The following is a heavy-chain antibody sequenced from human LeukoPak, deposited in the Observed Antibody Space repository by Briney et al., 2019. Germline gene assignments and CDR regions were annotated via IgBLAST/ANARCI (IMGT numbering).Heavy chain of an antibody. Sequence: PSQTLSLTCTVSGGSISSGDYYWSWIRQPPGKGLEWIGYIYYSGSTYYNPSLKSRVTISVDTSKNQFSLKLSSVTAADTAVYYCARWTSSGYSRVAFDIWGQGTMVTVSS. CDR1: GGSISSGDYY. V-gene: IGHV4-30-4*01. J-gene: IGHJ3*02. D-gene: IGHD3-22*01. CDR2: IYYSGST. CDR3: ARWTSSGYSRVAFDI.